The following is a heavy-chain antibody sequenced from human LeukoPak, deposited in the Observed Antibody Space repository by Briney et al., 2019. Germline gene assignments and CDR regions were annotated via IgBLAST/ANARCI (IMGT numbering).Heavy chain of an antibody. J-gene: IGHJ4*02. CDR1: GFTFSSYG. Sequence: GGALRLSCAASGFTFSSYGMHWVRQAPGKGVEWVEVIWYDGSNKYYADSVKGRFTISRDNSKNTLYLQMNSLRAEDTAVYYCAKDWAIGSSGWYGFDYWGQGTLVTVSS. CDR3: AKDWAIGSSGWYGFDY. CDR2: IWYDGSNK. V-gene: IGHV3-33*06. D-gene: IGHD6-19*01.